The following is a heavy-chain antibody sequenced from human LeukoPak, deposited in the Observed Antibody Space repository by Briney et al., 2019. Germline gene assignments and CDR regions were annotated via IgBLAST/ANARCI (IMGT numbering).Heavy chain of an antibody. J-gene: IGHJ4*02. CDR1: GGSISSGDYY. Sequence: PSETLSLTCTVSGGSISSGDYYWSWIRQPPGKGLEWIGYIYYSGSTYYNPSLKSRVTISVDTSKTQFSLKLSSVTAADTAVYYCARARHGSGSYSDYWGQGTLVTVSS. CDR2: IYYSGST. D-gene: IGHD3-10*01. CDR3: ARARHGSGSYSDY. V-gene: IGHV4-30-4*01.